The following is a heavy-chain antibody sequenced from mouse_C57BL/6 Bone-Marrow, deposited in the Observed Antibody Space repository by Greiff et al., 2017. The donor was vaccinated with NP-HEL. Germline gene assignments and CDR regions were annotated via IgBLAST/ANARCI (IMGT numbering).Heavy chain of an antibody. CDR2: IDPENGDT. CDR3: ARGGVLRSHYFDY. J-gene: IGHJ2*01. D-gene: IGHD1-1*01. V-gene: IGHV14-4*01. Sequence: VQLQQSGAELVRPGASVKLSCTASGFNIKDDYMHWVKQRPEQGLEWIGWIDPENGDTEYASKFQGKATITADTSSNTAYLQLSSLTSEDTAVYYCARGGVLRSHYFDYWGQGTTLTVSS. CDR1: GFNIKDDY.